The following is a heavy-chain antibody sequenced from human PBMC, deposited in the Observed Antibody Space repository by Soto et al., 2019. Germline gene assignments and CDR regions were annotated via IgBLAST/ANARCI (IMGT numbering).Heavy chain of an antibody. Sequence: PSETLSLTCAVSGGSISSGGYSGSWIRQPPGKGLEWIGYIYHSGSTYYNPSLKSRVTISVDRSKNQFSLKLSSVTAADTAVYYCARLYGDYRNTIFDYWGQGTLVTVSS. CDR2: IYHSGST. CDR1: GGSISSGGYS. V-gene: IGHV4-30-2*01. D-gene: IGHD4-17*01. CDR3: ARLYGDYRNTIFDY. J-gene: IGHJ4*02.